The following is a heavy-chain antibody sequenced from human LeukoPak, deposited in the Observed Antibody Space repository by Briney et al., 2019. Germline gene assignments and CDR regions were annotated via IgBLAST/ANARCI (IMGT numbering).Heavy chain of an antibody. Sequence: GGSLRLSCAASGFTFSGSGMQWVRQASGKGLEWLGRIRSKVNRYATAYAASVKVRFTISRDDSKITAYLQMNSLKTEDTAVYYCTTGTGEYYFDYWGQGTLVTVPS. CDR1: GFTFSGSG. J-gene: IGHJ4*02. CDR3: TTGTGEYYFDY. V-gene: IGHV3-73*01. D-gene: IGHD3-10*01. CDR2: IRSKVNRYAT.